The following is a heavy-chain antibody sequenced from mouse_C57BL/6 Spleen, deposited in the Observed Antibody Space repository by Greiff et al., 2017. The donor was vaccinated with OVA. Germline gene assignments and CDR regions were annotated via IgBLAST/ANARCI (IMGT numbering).Heavy chain of an antibody. V-gene: IGHV1-54*01. CDR1: GYAFTNYL. J-gene: IGHJ4*01. Sequence: VQLQQSGAELVRPGTSVKVSCKASGYAFTNYLIEWVKQRPGQGLEWIGVINPGSGGTNYNEKFKGKATLTADKSSSTAYMQLSSLTSEDSAVYFCARSGGNYWGAMDYWGQGTSVTVSS. CDR3: ARSGGNYWGAMDY. D-gene: IGHD2-1*01. CDR2: INPGSGGT.